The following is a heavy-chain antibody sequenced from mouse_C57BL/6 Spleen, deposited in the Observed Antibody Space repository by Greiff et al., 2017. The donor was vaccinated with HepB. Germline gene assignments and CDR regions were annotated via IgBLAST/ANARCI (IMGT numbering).Heavy chain of an antibody. CDR3: ARAQATYYAMDY. Sequence: EVKLMESGPELVKPGASVKISCKASGYSFTGYYMHWVKQSSEKSLEWIGEINPSTGGTSYNQKFKGKATLTVDKSSSTAYMQLKSLTSEDSAVYYCARAQATYYAMDYWGQGTSVTVSS. D-gene: IGHD3-2*02. V-gene: IGHV1-43*01. CDR1: GYSFTGYY. J-gene: IGHJ4*01. CDR2: INPSTGGT.